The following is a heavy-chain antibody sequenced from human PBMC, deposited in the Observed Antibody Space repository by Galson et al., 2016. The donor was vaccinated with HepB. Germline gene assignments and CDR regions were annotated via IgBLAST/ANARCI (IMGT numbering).Heavy chain of an antibody. V-gene: IGHV3-23*01. CDR2: ISGSATHT. CDR3: ANASPSYDILTGFNPGTPYDC. Sequence: SLRLSCAASGFTFSRYGMTWVRQTPGKGLEWVSSISGSATHTYYAESVKGRFTISRDNSKSMVYLQMNRLRAEDTAIYYCANASPSYDILTGFNPGTPYDCWGQGTLVTVSS. CDR1: GFTFSRYG. J-gene: IGHJ4*02. D-gene: IGHD3-9*01.